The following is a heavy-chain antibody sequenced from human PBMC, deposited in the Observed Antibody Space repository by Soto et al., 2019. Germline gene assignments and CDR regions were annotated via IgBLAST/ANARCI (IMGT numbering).Heavy chain of an antibody. D-gene: IGHD1-1*01. CDR2: IMPIFRTP. CDR3: ARDKDRQQLGGNYYYILDV. CDR1: GGTFSNSA. V-gene: IGHV1-69*12. J-gene: IGHJ6*02. Sequence: QVQLVQSGAEVKKPGSSVKLSCKASGGTFSNSAISWVRQAPGQGLEWMGGIMPIFRTPDYGQKFQGRVTITADGSTSTAYMELSSLRSEDTAVYYCARDKDRQQLGGNYYYILDVWGQGTTVTVSS.